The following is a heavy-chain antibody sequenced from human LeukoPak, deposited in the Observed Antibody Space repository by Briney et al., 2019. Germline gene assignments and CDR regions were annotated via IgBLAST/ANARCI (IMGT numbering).Heavy chain of an antibody. D-gene: IGHD3-22*01. CDR3: AAYYSDRCGYRTFAY. CDR2: MEYSGCT. CDR1: GASSACYN. Sequence: ETLSFTCTASGASSACYNWNWIRPPPGQGLEWIGHMEYSGCTNYNPALKGRVTISGDTSKNQFSLKLSSVNDADTAVYYCAAYYSDRCGYRTFAYWRQGALVGVCS. J-gene: IGHJ4*02. V-gene: IGHV4-59*01.